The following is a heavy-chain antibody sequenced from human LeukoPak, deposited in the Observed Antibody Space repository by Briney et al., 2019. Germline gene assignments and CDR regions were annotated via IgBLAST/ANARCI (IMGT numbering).Heavy chain of an antibody. Sequence: ASVKVSCKASGYTFTDYYMHWVRQAPGQGLEWMGWINPNSGGTNYTQNFQGRVTMTRDTSISTAYMALSRLRSDDTAVYYCARDKGSSPATRYVHDYWGQGTLVTVSS. CDR3: ARDKGSSPATRYVHDY. D-gene: IGHD6-6*01. CDR1: GYTFTDYY. J-gene: IGHJ4*02. CDR2: INPNSGGT. V-gene: IGHV1-2*02.